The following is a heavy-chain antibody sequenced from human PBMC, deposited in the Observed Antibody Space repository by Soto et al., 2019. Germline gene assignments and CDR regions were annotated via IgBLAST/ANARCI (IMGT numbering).Heavy chain of an antibody. Sequence: QVQLQESGPGLVKPSQTLSLTCTVSGGSISSGGYYWSWIRQHPGKGLEWIGYIYYSGSTYYNPSLKSRVTISVDTSKNQFSLKLSSVTAAETAVYYCARGGSGSYQMDYYYYYGMDVWGQGTTVTVSS. CDR1: GGSISSGGYY. D-gene: IGHD3-10*01. CDR3: ARGGSGSYQMDYYYYYGMDV. V-gene: IGHV4-31*03. J-gene: IGHJ6*02. CDR2: IYYSGST.